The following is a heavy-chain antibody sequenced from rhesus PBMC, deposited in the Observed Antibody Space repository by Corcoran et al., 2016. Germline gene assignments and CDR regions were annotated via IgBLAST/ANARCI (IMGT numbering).Heavy chain of an antibody. CDR3: ARDGKRWLARFDY. Sequence: QVQLQESGPGLVKPSETLSLTCAVSGASISSYWWNWIPKPPGKGLEWIGGIKGNSGSTNYHPSLQSRVTISKDASKNQFSLKLSSVTAADTAVYYCARDGKRWLARFDYWGQGVLVTVSS. CDR2: IKGNSGST. J-gene: IGHJ4*01. V-gene: IGHV4-80*01. D-gene: IGHD6-37*01. CDR1: GASISSYW.